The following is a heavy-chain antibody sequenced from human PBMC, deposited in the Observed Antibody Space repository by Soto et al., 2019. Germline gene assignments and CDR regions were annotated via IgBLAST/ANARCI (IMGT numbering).Heavy chain of an antibody. D-gene: IGHD1-26*01. CDR3: ARERPYGREYYYGMDV. Sequence: ASVKVSCKASGYTFTSYGISWVRQAPGQGLEWMGWISAYTGNTNYAQKLQGRVTMTTDTSTSTAYMELRSLRSDDTAVYYCARERPYGREYYYGMDVWGKGTTVTVSS. CDR2: ISAYTGNT. CDR1: GYTFTSYG. J-gene: IGHJ6*04. V-gene: IGHV1-18*01.